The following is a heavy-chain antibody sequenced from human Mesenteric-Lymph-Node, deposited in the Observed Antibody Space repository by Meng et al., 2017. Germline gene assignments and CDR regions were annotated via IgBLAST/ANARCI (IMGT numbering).Heavy chain of an antibody. CDR2: IYPSGST. D-gene: IGHD3-10*01. V-gene: IGHV4-39*01. J-gene: IGHJ4*02. CDR3: ARRRGGSGRDC. Sequence: HRHLQESRHDPMKPSRTLSLTCSVSGASISANGYYWDWVRQPPGKGLEWIGAIYPSGSTSYNPSLQSRVTMFVDTSKNQFSLMLTSVTAPDTAVYYCARRRGGSGRDCWGQGTLVTVSS. CDR1: GASISANGYY.